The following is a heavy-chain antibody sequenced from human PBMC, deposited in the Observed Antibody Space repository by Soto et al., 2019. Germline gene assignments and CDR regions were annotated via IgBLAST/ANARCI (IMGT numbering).Heavy chain of an antibody. CDR1: GGSIRSYY. J-gene: IGHJ4*02. CDR3: ARVSLGYNWNYLDY. D-gene: IGHD1-20*01. Sequence: SETLSLTCTGSGGSIRSYYWIWIRQPPGKGLEWIGYIYYSGSTNYNPSLKSRVTISVDTSKNQFSLKLSSVTAADTAVYYCARVSLGYNWNYLDYWGQGTLVTVSS. CDR2: IYYSGST. V-gene: IGHV4-59*01.